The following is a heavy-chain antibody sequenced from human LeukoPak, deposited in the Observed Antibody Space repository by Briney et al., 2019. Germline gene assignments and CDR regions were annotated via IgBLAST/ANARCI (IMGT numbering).Heavy chain of an antibody. J-gene: IGHJ4*02. Sequence: GGSLRLSCAASGFTFSSYGMHWVRQAPGKGLEWVAVIWYDGSNKYYADSVKGRFTISRDNAKNSLYLQMNSLRAEDTAVYYCARVAAGTVYFDYWGQGTLVTVSS. CDR1: GFTFSSYG. D-gene: IGHD6-13*01. CDR2: IWYDGSNK. V-gene: IGHV3-33*01. CDR3: ARVAAGTVYFDY.